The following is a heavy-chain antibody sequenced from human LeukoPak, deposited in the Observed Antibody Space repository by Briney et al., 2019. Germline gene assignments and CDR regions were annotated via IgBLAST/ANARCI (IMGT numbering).Heavy chain of an antibody. D-gene: IGHD4-17*01. V-gene: IGHV3-23*01. J-gene: IGHJ6*03. Sequence: GGSLRLSCAASGFTFSSYAMSWVRQAPGKGLEWVSAISGSGGSTYYADSVKGRFTISRDNSKNTLYLQMNSLRAEDTAVFYCARDGYGDYGYYYYYMDVWGKGTTVTVSS. CDR1: GFTFSSYA. CDR2: ISGSGGST. CDR3: ARDGYGDYGYYYYYMDV.